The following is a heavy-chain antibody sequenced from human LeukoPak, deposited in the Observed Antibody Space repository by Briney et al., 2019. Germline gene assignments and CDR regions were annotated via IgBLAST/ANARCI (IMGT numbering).Heavy chain of an antibody. J-gene: IGHJ6*02. D-gene: IGHD5-18*01. Sequence: ASVTVSFTGSGYTFTVYYIHWVRQAPGQGMECMGCIHPNSGATGYAPNFQGRVTMTSDTSISTAYMDLSRLRSDDTAVYYCARNTAPGYGLDVGGQGTPVTVS. CDR3: ARNTAPGYGLDV. V-gene: IGHV1-2*02. CDR2: IHPNSGAT. CDR1: GYTFTVYY.